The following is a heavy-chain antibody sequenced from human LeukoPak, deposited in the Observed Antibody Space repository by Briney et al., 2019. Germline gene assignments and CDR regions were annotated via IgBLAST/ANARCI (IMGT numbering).Heavy chain of an antibody. J-gene: IGHJ4*02. V-gene: IGHV3-74*01. CDR2: MNSDGSST. CDR1: GFTFSRSW. CDR3: TSDTVDTAVGIDY. D-gene: IGHD5-18*01. Sequence: GGSLRLSCAGSGFTFSRSWMHWVRQAPGKGLVWVSRMNSDGSSTSYADSVKGRFTISRDNAKHTLYLQMNSLRAEDTAVYYCTSDTVDTAVGIDYWGQGTLVTVSS.